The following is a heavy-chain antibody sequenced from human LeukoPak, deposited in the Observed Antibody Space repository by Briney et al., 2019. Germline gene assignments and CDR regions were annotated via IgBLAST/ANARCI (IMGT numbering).Heavy chain of an antibody. Sequence: GGSLRLSCAASGFTFSSYGMHWVRQAPGKGLEWVAVIWYDGSNKYYADSVKGRFTISRDNSKNTLYLQMNSLRAEDTAVYYCAGGDYGGFTEYYFDYWGQGTLVTVSS. CDR1: GFTFSSYG. CDR2: IWYDGSNK. CDR3: AGGDYGGFTEYYFDY. J-gene: IGHJ4*02. D-gene: IGHD4-17*01. V-gene: IGHV3-33*01.